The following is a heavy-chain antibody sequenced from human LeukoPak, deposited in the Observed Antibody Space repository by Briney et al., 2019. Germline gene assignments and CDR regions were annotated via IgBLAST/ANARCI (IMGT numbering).Heavy chain of an antibody. D-gene: IGHD2-2*01. V-gene: IGHV4-61*02. CDR3: ARNRAYCSSTSCYYDDY. Sequence: PSDTLSLTCTVSGGPISSGSYDWRWIRQPAGKGLEWNGPIYTSGSTNYNPSLMSRVTISVDTSKNQFSLKLSSVTAADTAVYYCARNRAYCSSTSCYYDDYWGQGTLVTVSS. J-gene: IGHJ4*02. CDR2: IYTSGST. CDR1: GGPISSGSYD.